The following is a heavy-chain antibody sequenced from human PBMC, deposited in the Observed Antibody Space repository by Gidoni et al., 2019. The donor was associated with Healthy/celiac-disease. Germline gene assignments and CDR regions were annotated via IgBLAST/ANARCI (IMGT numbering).Heavy chain of an antibody. CDR3: ARASYVDTAMVAPFDY. D-gene: IGHD5-18*01. Sequence: SGFTFDDYGMSWVRQAPGKGLEWVSGINWNGGSTGYADSVKGRFTISRDNAKNSLYLQMNSLRAEDTALYHCARASYVDTAMVAPFDYWGQGTLVTVSS. V-gene: IGHV3-20*01. CDR1: GFTFDDYG. J-gene: IGHJ4*02. CDR2: INWNGGST.